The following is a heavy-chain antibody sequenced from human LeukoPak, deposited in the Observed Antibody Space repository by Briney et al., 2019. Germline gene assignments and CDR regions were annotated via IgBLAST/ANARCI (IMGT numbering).Heavy chain of an antibody. CDR1: GFTFSDYW. CDR2: IKEDGSEK. Sequence: PGGSLRLSCAASGFTFSDYWMSWVRQAPGRGLEWLANIKEDGSEKYYLESINGRFTVSRDNAKSSLYLQMNSLRAEDSAVYYCTRAPNHIWGSNWGQGTLVTVSS. V-gene: IGHV3-7*01. CDR3: TRAPNHIWGSN. J-gene: IGHJ4*02. D-gene: IGHD3-16*01.